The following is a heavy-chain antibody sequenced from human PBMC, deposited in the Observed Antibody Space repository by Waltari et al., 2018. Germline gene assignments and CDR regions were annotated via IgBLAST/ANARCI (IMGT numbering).Heavy chain of an antibody. CDR3: AISPEGSSWYAYFDY. D-gene: IGHD6-13*01. CDR2: MSGSGGST. V-gene: IGHV3-23*04. J-gene: IGHJ4*02. Sequence: EVQLVESGGGLVQPGGSLRLSCAASGFTFSSYAMSWVRQTPGKGLEWVAAMSGSGGSTYYADSVKGRFTISRDNSKNTLYLQMNSLRAEDTAVYYCAISPEGSSWYAYFDYWGQGTLVTVSS. CDR1: GFTFSSYA.